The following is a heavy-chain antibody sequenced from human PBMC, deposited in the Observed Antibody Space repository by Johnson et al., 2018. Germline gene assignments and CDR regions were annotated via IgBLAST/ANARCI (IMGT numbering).Heavy chain of an antibody. CDR1: GYSFTSYW. J-gene: IGHJ4*02. Sequence: VELVQCGAEVKKPRESLKISCKGSGYSFTSYWIGWVRQMHGKGLEWMGIIYPGDSDTSYSPSFQGQVTISTDKSTSTAHLQWSSLKASDTAMYYCARHRGNDYGDYWGQGTLVTVSS. D-gene: IGHD3-10*01. CDR3: ARHRGNDYGDY. V-gene: IGHV5-51*01. CDR2: IYPGDSDT.